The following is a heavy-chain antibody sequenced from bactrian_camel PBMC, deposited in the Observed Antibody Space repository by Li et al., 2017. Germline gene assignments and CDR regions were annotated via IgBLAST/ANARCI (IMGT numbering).Heavy chain of an antibody. Sequence: HVQLVESGGGSVQAGGSLRLSCVASGDIYSSDYIAWFRQAPGKEREAVAAIDIRGSPTYTYSVSGRFSISRDNANNTVNLMMNSLKPEDTAMYYCAANFGPYCSGPYLARRANFVGQGTQVTVS. D-gene: IGHD1*01. CDR2: IDIRGSP. J-gene: IGHJ4*01. V-gene: IGHV3S53*01. CDR1: GDIYSSDY.